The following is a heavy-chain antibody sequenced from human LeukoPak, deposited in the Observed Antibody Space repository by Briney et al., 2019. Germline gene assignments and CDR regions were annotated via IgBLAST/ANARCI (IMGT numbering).Heavy chain of an antibody. Sequence: PSETLSLTCAVSGGSISSSNWWSWVRQPPGKGLGWIGEIYHSGSTNYNPSLKSRVTISVNTSKNQFSLKLSSVTAADTAVYYCARVEEGYGSGRRENYYYYYMDVWGKGTTVTISS. D-gene: IGHD3-10*01. CDR1: GGSISSSNW. J-gene: IGHJ6*03. CDR3: ARVEEGYGSGRRENYYYYYMDV. V-gene: IGHV4-4*02. CDR2: IYHSGST.